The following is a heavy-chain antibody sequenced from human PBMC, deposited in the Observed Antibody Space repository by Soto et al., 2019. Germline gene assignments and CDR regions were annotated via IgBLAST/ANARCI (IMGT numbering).Heavy chain of an antibody. CDR3: AKVYYDFWSGYYKRGAYYYYYMDV. Sequence: EVQLLESGGGLVQPGGSLRLSCAASGFTFSSYAMSWVRQAPGKGLEWVSAISGSGGSTYYADSVKGRFTISRDHSKNTLYLQMNSLRAEDTAVYYCAKVYYDFWSGYYKRGAYYYYYMDVWDKGTTVTVSS. CDR2: ISGSGGST. V-gene: IGHV3-23*01. CDR1: GFTFSSYA. D-gene: IGHD3-3*01. J-gene: IGHJ6*03.